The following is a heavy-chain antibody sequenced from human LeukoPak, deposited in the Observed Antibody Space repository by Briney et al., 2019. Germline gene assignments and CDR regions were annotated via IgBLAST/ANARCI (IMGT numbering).Heavy chain of an antibody. D-gene: IGHD3-16*01. CDR1: GGSISSGGYY. CDR3: AREAPGGNFDY. J-gene: IGHJ4*02. Sequence: PSQTLSLTCTVSGGSISSGGYYWSWIRQHPGTGLEWIGYIYYSGSTYYNPSLKSRVTISVDTSKNQFSLKLSSVTAADTAVYYCAREAPGGNFDYWGQGTLVTVSS. CDR2: IYYSGST. V-gene: IGHV4-31*03.